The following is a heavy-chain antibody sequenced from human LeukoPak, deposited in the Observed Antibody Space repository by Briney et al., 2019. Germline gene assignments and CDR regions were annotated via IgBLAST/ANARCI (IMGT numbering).Heavy chain of an antibody. CDR1: GYRFTSYW. J-gene: IGHJ4*02. CDR2: IYPSDSDT. Sequence: GESLKISCKGSGYRFTSYWIGWVRQMPGKGLEWMGIIYPSDSDTRYSPSFQGQVTISADKSISTAYLQWSSLKASDTAMYYCARRVGGSSPRGYFDSWGQGTMVTVSS. V-gene: IGHV5-51*01. D-gene: IGHD2-2*01. CDR3: ARRVGGSSPRGYFDS.